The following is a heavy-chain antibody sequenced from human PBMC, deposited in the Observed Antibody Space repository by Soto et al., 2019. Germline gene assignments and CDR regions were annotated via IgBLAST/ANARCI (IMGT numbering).Heavy chain of an antibody. CDR2: ITVGNGGP. D-gene: IGHD2-15*01. CDR1: GYTLTTYP. CDR3: ATDRGGYCSGGSCPEAWFDP. V-gene: IGHV1-3*05. Sequence: QVQLVQSGAEEKKPGASVKVSCKTSGYTLTTYPMNWLRQAPGQRLEWMGWITVGNGGPNYSQKFPGRVSMTSDPSASTAYMQLSRLRSDDTAVYYCATDRGGYCSGGSCPEAWFDPWGQGTLVTVTS. J-gene: IGHJ5*02.